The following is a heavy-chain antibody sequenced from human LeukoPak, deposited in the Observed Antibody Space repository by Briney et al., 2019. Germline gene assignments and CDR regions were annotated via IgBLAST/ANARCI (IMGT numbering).Heavy chain of an antibody. D-gene: IGHD2-2*01. J-gene: IGHJ5*02. CDR1: GFTFSTYS. CDR3: AREVTGYCSSTSCLNWFDP. V-gene: IGHV3-21*04. Sequence: PGGSVRLSCAASGFTFSTYSINWVRQAPGKGLEWVSSISSSSSYIYYADSVKGRFTISRDNAKNSLYLQMNSLRAEDTALYYCAREVTGYCSSTSCLNWFDPWGQGTLVTVSS. CDR2: ISSSSSYI.